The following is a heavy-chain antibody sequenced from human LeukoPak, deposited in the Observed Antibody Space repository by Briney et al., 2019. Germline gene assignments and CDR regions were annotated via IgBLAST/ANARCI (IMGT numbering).Heavy chain of an antibody. V-gene: IGHV1-18*01. Sequence: ASVKVSCKASGYTFTSYGISWVRQAPGQGLEWMGWISAYNGNTNYAQKLQGRVTMTTDTSTSTAYMELRSLRSDDTAVYYCARVWEHYGSGSHGDYWGQGTLVTVSS. CDR1: GYTFTSYG. CDR2: ISAYNGNT. J-gene: IGHJ4*02. D-gene: IGHD3-10*01. CDR3: ARVWEHYGSGSHGDY.